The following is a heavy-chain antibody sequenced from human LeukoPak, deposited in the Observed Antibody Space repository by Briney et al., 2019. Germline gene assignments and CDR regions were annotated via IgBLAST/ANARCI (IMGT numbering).Heavy chain of an antibody. CDR3: VKDVGVGASYFDN. D-gene: IGHD1-26*01. CDR1: GFTFSSCG. CDR2: IRYDGSDK. V-gene: IGHV3-30*02. Sequence: GGSLRLSCAASGFTFSSCGMHWVRQSPGKGLEWVAYIRYDGSDKYYIDSVKGRFTIARDNPKETLYLQMTSLSHDDTAVYFCVKDVGVGASYFDNWGQGILVAVSS. J-gene: IGHJ4*02.